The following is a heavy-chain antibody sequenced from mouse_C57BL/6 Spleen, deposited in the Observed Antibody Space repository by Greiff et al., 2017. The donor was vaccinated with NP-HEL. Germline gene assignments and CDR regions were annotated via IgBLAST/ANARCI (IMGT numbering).Heavy chain of an antibody. CDR3: ARRGILYGKEAMDY. J-gene: IGHJ4*01. V-gene: IGHV2-2*01. CDR2: IWSGGST. Sequence: VQLVESGPGLVQPSQSLSITCTVSGFSLTSYGVHWVRQSPGKGLEWLGVIWSGGSTDYNAAFISRLSISKDNSKSQVFFKMNSLQADDTAIYYCARRGILYGKEAMDYWGQGTSVTVSS. CDR1: GFSLTSYG. D-gene: IGHD2-1*01.